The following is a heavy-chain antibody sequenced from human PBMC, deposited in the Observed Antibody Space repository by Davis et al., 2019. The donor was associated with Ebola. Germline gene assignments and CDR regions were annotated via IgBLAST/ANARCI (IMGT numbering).Heavy chain of an antibody. V-gene: IGHV3-30*02. CDR2: IQYDSDDK. Sequence: PGGSLRLSCAASGFSFSRKVMHWVRQAPGKGLEWVAFIQYDSDDKDYADSVKGRFTISRDNSKNTLYLQMNSLRTDDTAVYFCAKEDGAVAGTGFDCWGRGTLVTVSS. D-gene: IGHD6-19*01. CDR3: AKEDGAVAGTGFDC. J-gene: IGHJ4*02. CDR1: GFSFSRKV.